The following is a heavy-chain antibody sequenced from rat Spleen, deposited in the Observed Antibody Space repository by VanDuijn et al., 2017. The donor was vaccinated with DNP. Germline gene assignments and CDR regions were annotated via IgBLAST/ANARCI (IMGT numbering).Heavy chain of an antibody. V-gene: IGHV5-25*01. CDR2: IRTGGEDT. CDR3: ASHGEIRGSFDY. D-gene: IGHD4-4*01. Sequence: EVQLVESGGGLVQPGRSMSLSCTASGFTFNTYYMAWVRQAPTKGLEWVASIRTGGEDTYYRDSVKGRITISRDNAKNTLSLQMDSLRSEDAATYYCASHGEIRGSFDYWGHGVMVTFSS. J-gene: IGHJ2*01. CDR1: GFTFNTYY.